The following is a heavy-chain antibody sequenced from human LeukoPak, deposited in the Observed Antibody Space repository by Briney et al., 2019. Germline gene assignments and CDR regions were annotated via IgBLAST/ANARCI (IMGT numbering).Heavy chain of an antibody. CDR3: ARFSSGYSYGYVDY. D-gene: IGHD5-18*01. CDR2: INPNSGGT. Sequence: GASVKVSCKASGYTFTGYYMHWVRQAPGQGLEWMGWINPNSGGTNYAQKFQGRVTMTRDTSISTAYMELSRLRSDDTAVYYCARFSSGYSYGYVDYWGQGTLVTVPS. J-gene: IGHJ4*02. CDR1: GYTFTGYY. V-gene: IGHV1-2*02.